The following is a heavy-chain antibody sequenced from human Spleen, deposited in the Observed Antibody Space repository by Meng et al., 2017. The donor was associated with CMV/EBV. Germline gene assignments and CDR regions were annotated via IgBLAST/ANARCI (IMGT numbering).Heavy chain of an antibody. CDR3: ARDRIAAAGTGDYYYYYGMDV. D-gene: IGHD6-13*01. CDR2: IHHTGST. J-gene: IGHJ6*02. V-gene: IGHV4/OR15-8*03. CDR1: GVSIRSSNW. Sequence: SETLSLTCVVSGVSIRSSNWWSWVRQTPKKGLEWIGEIHHTGSTNYNPSLRSRVTVSVDKSKNQFSLKLSSVTAADTAVYYCARDRIAAAGTGDYYYYYGMDVWGQGTTVTVSS.